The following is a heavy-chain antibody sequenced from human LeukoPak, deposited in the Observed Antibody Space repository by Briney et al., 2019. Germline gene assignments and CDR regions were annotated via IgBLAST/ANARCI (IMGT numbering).Heavy chain of an antibody. V-gene: IGHV3-30-3*01. J-gene: IGHJ4*02. Sequence: PGGSLRLSCAASGFTFSSYAMHWVRQAPGKGLEWVAVISYDGSNKYYADSVKGRFTISRDNSKNTLYLQMNSLRAEDTAVYYCARARGVIAVAGTGDYWGQGTLVTVSS. CDR1: GFTFSSYA. CDR2: ISYDGSNK. D-gene: IGHD6-19*01. CDR3: ARARGVIAVAGTGDY.